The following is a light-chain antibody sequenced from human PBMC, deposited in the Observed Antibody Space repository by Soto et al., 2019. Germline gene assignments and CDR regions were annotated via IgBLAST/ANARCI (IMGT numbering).Light chain of an antibody. CDR1: LSDVGGQNS. Sequence: QSALTQPPSASGSPGQSVTISCTGTLSDVGGQNSVSWYRQDPGKAPQLMVYDVTQRPSGVPDRFSGSRSGSTASLTVSGLQAEDEANYYCSSYTGTTVIFGGGTKVTVL. V-gene: IGLV2-8*01. J-gene: IGLJ2*01. CDR2: DVT. CDR3: SSYTGTTVI.